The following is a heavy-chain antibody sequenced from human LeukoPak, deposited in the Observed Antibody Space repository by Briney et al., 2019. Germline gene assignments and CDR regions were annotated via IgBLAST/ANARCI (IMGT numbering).Heavy chain of an antibody. CDR1: GFSLSTSGVG. CDR3: AHRRAGYYDSGSHYFGWDY. Sequence: NVSGPTLVKPTQTLTLTCTFSGFSLSTSGVGVGWIRQPPGKALEWLALIYWDDDKRYSPSLKNRLTITKDTSKNQVVLTMTNMDPVDTATYYCAHRRAGYYDSGSHYFGWDYWGQGTLVTVSS. J-gene: IGHJ4*02. V-gene: IGHV2-5*02. CDR2: IYWDDDK. D-gene: IGHD3-10*01.